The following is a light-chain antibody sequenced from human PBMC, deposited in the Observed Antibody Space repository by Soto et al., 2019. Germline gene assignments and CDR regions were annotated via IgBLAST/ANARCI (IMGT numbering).Light chain of an antibody. CDR2: EAS. Sequence: DIQMTQSPSTLSASVGDRVTITCRASQSISSWLAWYQQKPGKAPKLLIHEASRLESGVPSRFSGSESGTEFTLTISCLHAEEFATYYCQQYNNFPLTFRGGTRVEFK. V-gene: IGKV1-5*01. CDR3: QQYNNFPLT. J-gene: IGKJ4*01. CDR1: QSISSW.